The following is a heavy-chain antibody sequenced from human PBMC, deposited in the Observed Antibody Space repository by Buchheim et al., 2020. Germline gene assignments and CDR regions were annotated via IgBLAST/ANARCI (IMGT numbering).Heavy chain of an antibody. J-gene: IGHJ4*02. CDR1: GFTFSSYA. Sequence: QVQLVESGGGVVQPGRSLRLSCAASGFTFSSYAMHWVRQAPGKGLEWVAVISYDGSNKYYADSVKGRFTISRGNSKNTLYLQMNSLRAEDTAVYYCFYYDSSGYYYRDYWGQGTL. D-gene: IGHD3-22*01. CDR3: FYYDSSGYYYRDY. V-gene: IGHV3-30*04. CDR2: ISYDGSNK.